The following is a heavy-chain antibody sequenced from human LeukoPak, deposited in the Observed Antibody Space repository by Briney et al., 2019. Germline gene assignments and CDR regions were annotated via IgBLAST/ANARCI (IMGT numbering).Heavy chain of an antibody. D-gene: IGHD1-26*01. Sequence: TGGSLRLSCAASGFTFSNYNMNWVRQAPGKGLEWVSSISSSSSYIYYADPVKGRFTISRDNAKNSLYLQMHSLRAEDTAVYYCARDLMGWDLHYFDYWGQGTLVTVSS. J-gene: IGHJ4*02. CDR2: ISSSSSYI. V-gene: IGHV3-21*01. CDR1: GFTFSNYN. CDR3: ARDLMGWDLHYFDY.